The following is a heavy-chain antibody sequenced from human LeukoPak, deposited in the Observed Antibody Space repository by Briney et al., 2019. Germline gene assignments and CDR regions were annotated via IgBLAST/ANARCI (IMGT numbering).Heavy chain of an antibody. CDR2: IKQDGSEK. Sequence: PGGSLRLSCAASGFTFDDYGMSWVRQAPGKGLEWVANIKQDGSEKYYVDSVKGRFTISRDNAKNSLYLQMNSLRAEDTAVYYCARDGDCSSTSCYAGYFDYWGQGTLVTVSS. CDR3: ARDGDCSSTSCYAGYFDY. V-gene: IGHV3-7*01. CDR1: GFTFDDYG. D-gene: IGHD2-2*01. J-gene: IGHJ4*02.